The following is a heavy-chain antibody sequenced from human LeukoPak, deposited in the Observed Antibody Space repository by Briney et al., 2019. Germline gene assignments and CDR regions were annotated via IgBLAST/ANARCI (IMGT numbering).Heavy chain of an antibody. CDR2: ISAFDDIT. Sequence: GGSLTLSCAASGFTFDDFAMHWVRQAPGKGLEWVSLISAFDDITYYADSVRGRLTISRDNSKNSLYLQMNNLKIEDTAFYYCAKVISGWYGYDFWGQGTLVTVSS. CDR1: GFTFDDFA. D-gene: IGHD6-19*01. CDR3: AKVISGWYGYDF. J-gene: IGHJ4*02. V-gene: IGHV3-43*02.